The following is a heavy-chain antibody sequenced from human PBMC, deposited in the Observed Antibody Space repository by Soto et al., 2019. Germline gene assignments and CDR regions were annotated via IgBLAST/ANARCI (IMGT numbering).Heavy chain of an antibody. D-gene: IGHD6-6*01. CDR2: IIPIFGTA. V-gene: IGHV1-69*13. CDR1: GGTFSSYA. CDR3: ARRGYRSSYGVYYYYGMDV. J-gene: IGHJ6*02. Sequence: ASVKVSCKASGGTFSSYAISWVRQAPGQGLEWMGGIIPIFGTANYAQKFQGRVTITADESTSTAYMELSSLRSEDTAVYYCARRGYRSSYGVYYYYGMDVWGQGTTVTVYS.